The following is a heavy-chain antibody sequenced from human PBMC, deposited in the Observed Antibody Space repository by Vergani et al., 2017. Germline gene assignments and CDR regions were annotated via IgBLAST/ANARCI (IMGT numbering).Heavy chain of an antibody. CDR1: GGSISSSNW. V-gene: IGHV4-4*02. CDR2: IYHSGST. CDR3: ARDRGDMVRGVIHHNYYFDY. J-gene: IGHJ4*02. Sequence: QVQLQESGPGLVKPSGTLSLTCAVSGGSISSSNWWSWVRQPPGKGLEWIGEIYHSGSTNYNPSLKSRVTISVDKSKNQVSLKLSSVTAADTAVYYCARDRGDMVRGVIHHNYYFDYWGQGTLVTVSS. D-gene: IGHD3-10*01.